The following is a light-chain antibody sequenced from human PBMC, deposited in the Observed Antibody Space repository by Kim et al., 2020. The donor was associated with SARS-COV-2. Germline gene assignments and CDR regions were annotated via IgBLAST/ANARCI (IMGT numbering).Light chain of an antibody. CDR1: QSVGSN. Sequence: EIVMTQSPATLSVSPGERATLSCRASQSVGSNLAWYQQRPGQAPRLLIYGASTRATGVPARFSGSGSGTEFTLTISSPQSEDFAVYYCQQYNRWPPYIFGQWTKLEIK. V-gene: IGKV3-15*01. CDR2: GAS. CDR3: QQYNRWPPYI. J-gene: IGKJ2*01.